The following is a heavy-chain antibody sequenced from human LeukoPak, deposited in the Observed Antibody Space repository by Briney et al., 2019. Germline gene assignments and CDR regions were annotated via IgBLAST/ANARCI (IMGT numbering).Heavy chain of an antibody. CDR2: FDPEDGET. CDR3: ATGVIAAAGSYFDY. Sequence: ASVKVSCKVSGYTLTELSMHWVRQAPGKGLEWMGGFDPEDGETIYAQKFQGRVTMTEDTSTDTACMELSSLRSEDTAVYYCATGVIAAAGSYFDYWGQGTLVTVSS. D-gene: IGHD6-13*01. V-gene: IGHV1-24*01. CDR1: GYTLTELS. J-gene: IGHJ4*02.